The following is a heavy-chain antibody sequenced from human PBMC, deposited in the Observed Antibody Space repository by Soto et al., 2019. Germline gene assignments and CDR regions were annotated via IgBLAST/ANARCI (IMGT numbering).Heavy chain of an antibody. D-gene: IGHD3-3*01. CDR3: AISPPRITIFGLVLTAPFDL. CDR1: GFTFSSYS. J-gene: IGHJ2*01. V-gene: IGHV3-48*01. Sequence: GGSLRLSCAASGFTFSSYSMNWVRQAPGKGLEWVSYISSSSSTIYYADSVKGRFTISRDNAKNSLYLQMNSLRAEDTAVYSCAISPPRITIFGLVLTAPFDLWVRGTLVTVSS. CDR2: ISSSSSTI.